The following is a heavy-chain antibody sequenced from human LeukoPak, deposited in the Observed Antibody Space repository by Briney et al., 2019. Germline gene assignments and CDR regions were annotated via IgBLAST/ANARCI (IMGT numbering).Heavy chain of an antibody. V-gene: IGHV4-39*01. CDR2: IYYSGST. CDR3: ARSDVGATGGWFDP. Sequence: SSETLSLTCTVSGGSISSSSYYWGWIRQPPGKGLEWIGSIYYSGSTYYNPSLKSRVPISVDTSKNQFSLKLSSVTAADTTVYYCARSDVGATGGWFDPWGQGTLVTVSS. J-gene: IGHJ5*02. CDR1: GGSISSSSYY. D-gene: IGHD1-26*01.